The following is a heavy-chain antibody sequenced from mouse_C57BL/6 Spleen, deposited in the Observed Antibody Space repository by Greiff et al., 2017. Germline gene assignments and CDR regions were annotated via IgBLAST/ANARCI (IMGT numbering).Heavy chain of an antibody. CDR1: GSFITSGYS. J-gene: IGHJ4*01. V-gene: IGHV3-6*01. Sequence: EVQLVESGPGLVKPSQSLSLTCSVTGSFITSGYSWHWLRQFPGNNLELMGYISYDGSNNYNPSLKNRISITRETSKNQYFLKLNSVTTEDTATYYCAKDAFNYAMDYWGQGTSVTVSS. CDR3: AKDAFNYAMDY. CDR2: ISYDGSN.